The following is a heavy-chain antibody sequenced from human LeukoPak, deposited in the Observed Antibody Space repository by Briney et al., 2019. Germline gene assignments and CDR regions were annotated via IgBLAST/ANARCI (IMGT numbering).Heavy chain of an antibody. CDR1: GFTFSSYS. CDR2: ISSSSSTI. CDR3: AREVVVAATDWFDP. J-gene: IGHJ5*02. V-gene: IGHV3-48*02. Sequence: GGSLRLSCAASGFTFSSYSMNWVRQAPGKGLEWVSYISSSSSTIYYADSVKGRFTISRDNAKNSLYLQMNSLRDEDTAVYYRAREVVVAATDWFDPWGQGTLVTVSS. D-gene: IGHD2-15*01.